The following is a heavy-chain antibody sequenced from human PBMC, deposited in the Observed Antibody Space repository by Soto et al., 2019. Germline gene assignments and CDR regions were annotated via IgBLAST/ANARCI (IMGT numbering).Heavy chain of an antibody. Sequence: QVQLVQSGAEVKKPGASVKVSCKASGYTFTSYGISWVRQAPGQGLEWMGWISAYNGNTNYAQKLQGRVTITTDTTTSTAYMELRSLRSDDTAVYYCARLNRVGVYCSGGSCYGGFDPWGQGTLVTVSS. D-gene: IGHD2-15*01. CDR2: ISAYNGNT. CDR3: ARLNRVGVYCSGGSCYGGFDP. V-gene: IGHV1-18*01. J-gene: IGHJ5*02. CDR1: GYTFTSYG.